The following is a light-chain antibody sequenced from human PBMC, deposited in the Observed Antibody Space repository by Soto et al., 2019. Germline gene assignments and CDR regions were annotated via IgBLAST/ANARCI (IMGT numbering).Light chain of an antibody. CDR2: GVS. V-gene: IGKV3-15*01. CDR1: QSISSN. J-gene: IGKJ4*01. CDR3: QQYNNWPLT. Sequence: EIVITQSPATLSVSPGERATLSCRASQSISSNLAWYQQKPGQAPRLLIYGVSTRATGIPARFTGSGSGTEFTLTISSLQSEDFAVYYCQQYNNWPLTFGGGTKVDIK.